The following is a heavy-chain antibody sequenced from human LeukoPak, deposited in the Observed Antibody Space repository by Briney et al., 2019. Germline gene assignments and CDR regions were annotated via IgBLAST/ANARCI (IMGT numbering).Heavy chain of an antibody. V-gene: IGHV3-23*01. J-gene: IGHJ4*02. CDR2: ISGGDRST. D-gene: IGHD3-10*01. CDR3: PLWFGDLSHINYFDY. CDR1: GFIFSSYA. Sequence: GGSLRLSCAASGFIFSSYAMSWVRQAPGKGLEWVSTISGGDRSTYYSDSVKGRFTISRDNSKNTPYLQMNSLRPEDTAVYYCPLWFGDLSHINYFDYWGQGTLVTVSS.